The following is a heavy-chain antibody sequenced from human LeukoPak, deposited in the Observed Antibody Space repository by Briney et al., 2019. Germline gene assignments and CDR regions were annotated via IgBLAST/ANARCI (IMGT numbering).Heavy chain of an antibody. D-gene: IGHD3-9*01. CDR3: ARYFDWPWAFDI. CDR1: GGSISSSNW. J-gene: IGHJ3*02. V-gene: IGHV4-4*02. Sequence: PSETLSLTCAVSGGSISSSNWWSWVRQPPGKGLEWIGEIYHSGSTYYNPSLKSRVTISVDKSKNHFSLNLSSVTAADTAVYYCARYFDWPWAFDIWGQGTMVTVSS. CDR2: IYHSGST.